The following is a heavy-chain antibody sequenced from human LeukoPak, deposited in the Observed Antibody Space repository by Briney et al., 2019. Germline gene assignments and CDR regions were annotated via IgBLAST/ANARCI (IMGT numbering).Heavy chain of an antibody. D-gene: IGHD3-22*01. J-gene: IGHJ4*02. Sequence: GGSLRLSCAASGFTFSGYWMSWVRQAPGKGLEWVANINLDGSVRHYVDSAKGRFTISRDNAKNSLYLQMNSLRAEDTALYYCATSDDSSGSDWGQGTLVTVHS. CDR3: ATSDDSSGSD. CDR1: GFTFSGYW. CDR2: INLDGSVR. V-gene: IGHV3-7*01.